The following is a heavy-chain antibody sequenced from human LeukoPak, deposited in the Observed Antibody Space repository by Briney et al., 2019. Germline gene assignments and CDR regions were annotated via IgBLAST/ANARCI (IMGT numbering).Heavy chain of an antibody. D-gene: IGHD3-22*01. CDR2: ISSSSSYI. V-gene: IGHV3-21*01. J-gene: IGHJ4*02. Sequence: PGGSLRLSCAASGFTFSSYSMNWVRQAPGKGLGWVSSISSSSSYIYYADSVKGRFTISRDNAKNSLYLQMNSLRAEDTAVYYCARAFPYYYDSSGYYYIDYWGQGTLVTVSS. CDR3: ARAFPYYYDSSGYYYIDY. CDR1: GFTFSSYS.